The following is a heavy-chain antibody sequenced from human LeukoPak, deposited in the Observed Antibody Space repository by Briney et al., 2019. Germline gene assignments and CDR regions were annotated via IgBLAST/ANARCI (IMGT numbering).Heavy chain of an antibody. J-gene: IGHJ4*02. CDR3: ARGAVDQWLPTY. CDR2: ISSGSTYI. Sequence: GGSLRLSCAASGFTFSTYRMNWVRQAPGGGLGWVSSISSGSTYIHYADSVKGRFTISRDNAQNSVYLQMNSLRAEDTAVYYCARGAVDQWLPTYWGQGTLVTVSS. V-gene: IGHV3-21*01. CDR1: GFTFSTYR. D-gene: IGHD6-19*01.